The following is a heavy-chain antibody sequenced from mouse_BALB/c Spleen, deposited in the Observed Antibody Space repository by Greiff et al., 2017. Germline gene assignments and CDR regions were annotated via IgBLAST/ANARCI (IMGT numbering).Heavy chain of an antibody. Sequence: EVKLVESGGDLVKPGGSLKLSCAASGFTFSSYGMSWVRQTPDKRLEWVATISSGGSYTYYPDSVKGRFTISRDNAKNTLYLQTSSLKSEDTAMYYCATLTTGYAMDYWGQGTSVTVSS. CDR2: ISSGGSYT. CDR3: ATLTTGYAMDY. V-gene: IGHV5-6*01. D-gene: IGHD2-12*01. J-gene: IGHJ4*01. CDR1: GFTFSSYG.